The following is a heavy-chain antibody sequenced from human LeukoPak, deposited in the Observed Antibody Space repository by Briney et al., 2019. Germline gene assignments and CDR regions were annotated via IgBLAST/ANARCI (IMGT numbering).Heavy chain of an antibody. D-gene: IGHD6-19*01. J-gene: IGHJ4*02. V-gene: IGHV3-23*01. CDR1: GFPFSNHA. Sequence: GGSLRLSCAASGFPFSNHAMSWVRQPPGKGLEWVAAISNGNTYYADSVRGRFAISRDDSKNTVDLQMNSLRAEDTAVYYCARTSGWYPYFDYWGQGTLVTVSS. CDR3: ARTSGWYPYFDY. CDR2: ISNGNT.